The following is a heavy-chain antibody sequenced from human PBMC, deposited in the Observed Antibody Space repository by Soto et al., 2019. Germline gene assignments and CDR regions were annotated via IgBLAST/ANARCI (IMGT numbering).Heavy chain of an antibody. CDR3: ARGDFGDYVFDY. J-gene: IGHJ4*02. CDR1: GFTFSSYA. Sequence: GGSLRLSCAASGFTFSSYAMHWVRQAPGKGLEYVSAISSNGGSTYYANSVKGRFTISRDNSKNTLYLQMGSLRAEDMAVYYCARGDFGDYVFDYWGQGTLVTVSS. D-gene: IGHD4-17*01. CDR2: ISSNGGST. V-gene: IGHV3-64*01.